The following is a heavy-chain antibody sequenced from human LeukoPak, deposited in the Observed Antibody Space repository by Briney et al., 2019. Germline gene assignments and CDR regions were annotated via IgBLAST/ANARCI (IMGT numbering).Heavy chain of an antibody. Sequence: PSETLPLTCTVSGGSISSYYWSWIRQPPGKGLEWIGYIYYSGSTNYNPSLKSRVTISVDTSKNQFSLKLSSVTAADTAVYYCARDQLGYCSSTSCYGSYYYYYGMDVWGQGTTVTVSS. J-gene: IGHJ6*02. D-gene: IGHD2-2*01. CDR3: ARDQLGYCSSTSCYGSYYYYYGMDV. V-gene: IGHV4-59*01. CDR2: IYYSGST. CDR1: GGSISSYY.